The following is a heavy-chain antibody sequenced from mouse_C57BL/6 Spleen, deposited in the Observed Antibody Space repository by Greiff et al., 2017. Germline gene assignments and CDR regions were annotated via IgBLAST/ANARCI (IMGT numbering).Heavy chain of an antibody. CDR2: IPPNSGST. J-gene: IGHJ4*01. CDR3: ARPRYDYGSSDYDAMDY. CDR1: GYTFTSYW. V-gene: IGHV1-64*01. Sequence: QVQLQQPGAELVKPGASVKLSCKASGYTFTSYWMHWVKQRPGQGLEWIGMIPPNSGSTNYNEKFKSKATLTVDKSSSTAYMQLSSLTSEDSAVYYCARPRYDYGSSDYDAMDYWGQGTSVTVSS. D-gene: IGHD1-1*01.